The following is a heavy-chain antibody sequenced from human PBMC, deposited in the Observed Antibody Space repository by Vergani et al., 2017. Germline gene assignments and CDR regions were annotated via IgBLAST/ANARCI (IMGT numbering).Heavy chain of an antibody. V-gene: IGHV3-23*01. Sequence: EVQLLESGGGLVQPGGSLRLFCAASVFTFSSYAMSWVRQGPGKGLEWVSAISGSGGSTYYADSGKGRFTISRDNSKNTLYLQMNSLRAEDTAVYYCAKRNGYVDYWGQGTLVTVSS. J-gene: IGHJ4*02. CDR3: AKRNGYVDY. CDR1: VFTFSSYA. CDR2: ISGSGGST. D-gene: IGHD2-8*01.